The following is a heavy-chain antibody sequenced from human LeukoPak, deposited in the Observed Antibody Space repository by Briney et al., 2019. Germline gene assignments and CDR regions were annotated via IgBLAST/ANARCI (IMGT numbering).Heavy chain of an antibody. Sequence: GGSLRLSCAASGFTFSGSALHWVRQAAGKGLEWVGRIRSTANGYATAYAASVKGRFTIYRDDSKNTAYLQMDSLKPEDTAVYYCTGNYYGSGSYADFDYWGQGTLVTVSS. CDR3: TGNYYGSGSYADFDY. J-gene: IGHJ4*02. CDR2: IRSTANGYAT. CDR1: GFTFSGSA. V-gene: IGHV3-73*01. D-gene: IGHD3-10*01.